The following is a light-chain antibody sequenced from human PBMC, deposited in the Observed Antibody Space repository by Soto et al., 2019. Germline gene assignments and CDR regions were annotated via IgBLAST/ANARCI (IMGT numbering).Light chain of an antibody. V-gene: IGKV2-28*01. J-gene: IGKJ2*01. CDR3: MQALATPPI. CDR2: LGS. CDR1: QSLLHSNGYNY. Sequence: DIVMTQSPLSLPVTPGEPASISCRSSQSLLHSNGYNYLDWYLQKPGQSPQVLIYLGSNRASGVPDRFSGSGSGTDFTLKISRVEAEDVGVYYCMQALATPPIFGQGTKLEIK.